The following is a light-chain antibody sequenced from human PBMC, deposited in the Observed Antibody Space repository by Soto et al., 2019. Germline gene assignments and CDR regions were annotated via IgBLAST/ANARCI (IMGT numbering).Light chain of an antibody. CDR2: EVS. Sequence: DIVMTQNPLSLSVTPGQPASISCQSSQTLLHNDGKTYLYWYLQKPGQPPHLLIYEVSKRFSGVPVRFSGSGSGTDFTLKISRVEAEDVGVYYCMQAIHLPLTFGGGTKVEIK. V-gene: IGKV2D-29*01. J-gene: IGKJ4*01. CDR1: QTLLHNDGKTY. CDR3: MQAIHLPLT.